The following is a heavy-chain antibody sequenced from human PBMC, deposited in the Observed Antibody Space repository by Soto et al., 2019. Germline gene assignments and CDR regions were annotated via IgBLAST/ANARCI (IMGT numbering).Heavy chain of an antibody. CDR3: ARYGSGSYYRYPYYYYYMDV. Sequence: QVQLVQSGAEVKKPGSSVKVSCKASGGTFSSYTISWVRQAPGQGLEWMGRIIPILGIANYAQKFQGRVTITAAKSTSTDYLELSSLRSEDTAVYYCARYGSGSYYRYPYYYYYMDVWGKGTTVTVSS. CDR1: GGTFSSYT. CDR2: IIPILGIA. D-gene: IGHD3-10*01. J-gene: IGHJ6*03. V-gene: IGHV1-69*02.